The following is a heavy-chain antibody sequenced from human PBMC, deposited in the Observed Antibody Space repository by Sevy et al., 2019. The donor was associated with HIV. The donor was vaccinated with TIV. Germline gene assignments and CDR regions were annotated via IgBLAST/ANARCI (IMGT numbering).Heavy chain of an antibody. CDR3: ARIGQQGLVYSYDGMDV. V-gene: IGHV3-7*01. J-gene: IGHJ6*02. CDR2: IKQDGSEK. Sequence: GGSLRLSCAASGFTFSSYWMSWVRQAPGKGLEWVANIKQDGSEKYYVDSVKGRFTITRDNAKNSLYLQMNSLRAEDTAVYYCARIGQQGLVYSYDGMDVWGQGTTVTVSS. CDR1: GFTFSSYW. D-gene: IGHD6-19*01.